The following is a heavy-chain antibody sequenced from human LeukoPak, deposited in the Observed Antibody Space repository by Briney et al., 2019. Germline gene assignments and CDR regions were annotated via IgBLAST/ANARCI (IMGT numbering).Heavy chain of an antibody. CDR2: ISDSGKNV. CDR1: GFNFNTYG. CDR3: AKRVEYKSPSGGYFDY. D-gene: IGHD2-8*02. V-gene: IGHV3-23*01. Sequence: GGSLRLSCAASGFNFNTYGMSWVRQAPGKGLEWLSSISDSGKNVYYADSVKGRFIISRHNSKSTLYLQMNSLSAEDTAVYYCAKRVEYKSPSGGYFDYWGQGTLVTVSS. J-gene: IGHJ4*02.